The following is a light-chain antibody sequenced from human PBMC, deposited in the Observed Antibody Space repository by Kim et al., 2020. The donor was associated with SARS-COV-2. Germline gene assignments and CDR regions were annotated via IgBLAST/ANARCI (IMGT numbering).Light chain of an antibody. J-gene: IGLJ1*01. CDR1: SLRSYY. CDR2: GQN. V-gene: IGLV3-19*01. Sequence: SSELTQDPAVSVALGQTVRITCQADSLRSYYASWYQLKPGQAPVLVNYGQNNRPSGIPDRFSASSSGDTTSLTITGAQATDEADYYCSSRDTSGERFVFGAGTKVTVL. CDR3: SSRDTSGERFV.